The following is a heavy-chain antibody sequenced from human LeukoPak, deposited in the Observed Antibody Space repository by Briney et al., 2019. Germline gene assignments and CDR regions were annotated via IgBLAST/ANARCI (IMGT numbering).Heavy chain of an antibody. Sequence: ASVKVSCKASGYTFTSYGISWVRQAPGQGLEWMGWISAYNGNTNYAQELQGRVTMTTDTSTSTAYMELRSLRSDDTAVYYCARVTEYYDTLTGYYYWGQGTLVTVSS. V-gene: IGHV1-18*01. CDR1: GYTFTSYG. CDR2: ISAYNGNT. D-gene: IGHD3-9*01. J-gene: IGHJ4*02. CDR3: ARVTEYYDTLTGYYY.